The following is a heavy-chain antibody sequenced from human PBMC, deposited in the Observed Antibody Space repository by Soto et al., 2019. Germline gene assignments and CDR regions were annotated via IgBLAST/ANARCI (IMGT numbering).Heavy chain of an antibody. Sequence: QVQLVQSGAEVRQPASSVKVSCKTSGGTFSSYAISWVRQAPGQGLEWMGGIVPIVGTTTYAQKFQGRVTITADKATSTAYMQLSRLRSEDTAVYYCVRVVAIPGYPDHWGQGTLVTVSS. D-gene: IGHD5-12*01. CDR2: IVPIVGTT. V-gene: IGHV1-69*14. J-gene: IGHJ4*02. CDR3: VRVVAIPGYPDH. CDR1: GGTFSSYA.